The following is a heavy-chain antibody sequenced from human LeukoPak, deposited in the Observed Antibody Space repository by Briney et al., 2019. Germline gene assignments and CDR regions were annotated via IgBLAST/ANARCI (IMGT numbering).Heavy chain of an antibody. J-gene: IGHJ2*01. Sequence: GRSLRLSCAASGFTFSSYGMHWVRQAPGKGLEWVAVIWYDGSNKYYADSVKGRFTISRDNSKNTLYLQMNGLRAEDTAVYYCARDALYYYDSSGYYYWYFDLWGRGTLVTVSS. CDR3: ARDALYYYDSSGYYYWYFDL. V-gene: IGHV3-33*01. CDR1: GFTFSSYG. D-gene: IGHD3-22*01. CDR2: IWYDGSNK.